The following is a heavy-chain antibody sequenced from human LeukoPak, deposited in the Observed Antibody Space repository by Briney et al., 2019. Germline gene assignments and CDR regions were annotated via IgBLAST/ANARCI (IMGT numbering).Heavy chain of an antibody. CDR3: ARDTRTAQGFDY. V-gene: IGHV4-38-2*02. J-gene: IGHJ4*02. CDR1: DYSISSGYY. CDR2: IFQSGHT. D-gene: IGHD2-15*01. Sequence: SETLSLTCTVSDYSISSGYYWGWIRQPPGQGLEWTGSIFQSGHTYYSPSLKSRVTISVDTSNNRFSLSLSAVTAADTAIYYCARDTRTAQGFDYWGQGILVTVSS.